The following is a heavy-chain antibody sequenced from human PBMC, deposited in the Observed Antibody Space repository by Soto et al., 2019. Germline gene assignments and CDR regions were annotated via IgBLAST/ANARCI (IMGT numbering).Heavy chain of an antibody. D-gene: IGHD3-9*01. CDR2: IYYSGTT. Sequence: PSETLSLTCTVSGGSISSYYLSWIRQPPGKGLEWIGYIYYSGTTTYNPSLKNRVTISVDASKSQFYLKLRSVTAADTAVYYCARGMAEEQIFYYFDYWGQGALVTVSS. CDR1: GGSISSYY. CDR3: ARGMAEEQIFYYFDY. J-gene: IGHJ4*02. V-gene: IGHV4-59*01.